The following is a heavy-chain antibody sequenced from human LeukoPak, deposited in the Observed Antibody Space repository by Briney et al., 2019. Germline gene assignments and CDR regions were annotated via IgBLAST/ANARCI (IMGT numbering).Heavy chain of an antibody. CDR1: GFSISNSA. CDR3: AKGAYDYIEMGYFDY. D-gene: IGHD5-12*01. J-gene: IGHJ4*02. CDR2: IVASSGST. Sequence: GGSLRLSCAASGFSISNSAMSWVRQAPGKGLEWVSLIVASSGSTFYADSVKGRFTISRDSSKNTLYLQMNSLRAEDMAVYYCAKGAYDYIEMGYFDYWGQRTLVTVSS. V-gene: IGHV3-23*01.